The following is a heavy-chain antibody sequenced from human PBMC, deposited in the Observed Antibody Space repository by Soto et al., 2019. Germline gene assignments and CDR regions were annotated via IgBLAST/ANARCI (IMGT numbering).Heavy chain of an antibody. V-gene: IGHV1-8*01. J-gene: IGHJ6*03. D-gene: IGHD3-3*01. Sequence: GASVKVSCKASGYTFTSYDINWVRQATGQGLEWMGWMNPNGGNTGYAQKFQGRVTMTRNTSISTAYMELSSLRSEDTAVYYCARRADYDFWSGYYNDYYYYMDVWGKGTTVTVSS. CDR2: MNPNGGNT. CDR3: ARRADYDFWSGYYNDYYYYMDV. CDR1: GYTFTSYD.